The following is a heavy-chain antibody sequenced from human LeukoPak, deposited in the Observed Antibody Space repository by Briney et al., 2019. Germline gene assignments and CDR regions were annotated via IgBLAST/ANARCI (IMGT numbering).Heavy chain of an antibody. CDR2: ISGSGGST. V-gene: IGHV3-23*01. D-gene: IGHD2-2*01. CDR1: GFTFSSYG. CDR3: ARDRPVVPAAMAFDY. J-gene: IGHJ4*02. Sequence: PGGSLRLSCTASGFTFSSYGMSWVRQAPGKGLEWVSAISGSGGSTYYADSVRGRFTISRDNSKNTLYLQMNSLRAEDTAVYYCARDRPVVPAAMAFDYWGQGTLVTVSS.